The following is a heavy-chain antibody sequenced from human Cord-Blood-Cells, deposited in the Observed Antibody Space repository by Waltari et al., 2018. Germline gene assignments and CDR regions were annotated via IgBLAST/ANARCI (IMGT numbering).Heavy chain of an antibody. V-gene: IGHV3-53*01. CDR3: AGLRVATIVFDY. CDR2: IYSGGST. D-gene: IGHD5-12*01. J-gene: IGHJ4*02. Sequence: EVQLVESGGGLIQPGGSLRVSCAASGFPVGSNSMSWVRQAPGKGLGWVSVIYSGGSTYYADSVKGRFTISRDNSKNTLYLQMNSLRAEDTAVYYCAGLRVATIVFDYWGQGTLVTVSS. CDR1: GFPVGSNS.